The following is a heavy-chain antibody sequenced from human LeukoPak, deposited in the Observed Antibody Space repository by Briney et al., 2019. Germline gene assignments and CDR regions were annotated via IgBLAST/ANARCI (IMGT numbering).Heavy chain of an antibody. CDR2: ISGSGGHT. Sequence: GGSLRLSXAASGFTFYSYAMSWVRQAPGKGLEWVSGISGSGGHTYYADSVKGRFTISRDNSKNTLYLQMSSLSVEDTAVYYCAKELLRPGNYYFDYWGQGALVTVSS. D-gene: IGHD3-3*01. CDR3: AKELLRPGNYYFDY. CDR1: GFTFYSYA. V-gene: IGHV3-23*01. J-gene: IGHJ4*02.